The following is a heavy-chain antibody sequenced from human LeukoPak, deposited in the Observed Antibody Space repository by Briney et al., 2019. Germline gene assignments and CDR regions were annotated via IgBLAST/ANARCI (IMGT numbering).Heavy chain of an antibody. CDR1: GVSVSSGNYY. CDR2: VYKSGGT. Sequence: PSETLSLTCTASGVSVSSGNYYWSWIRQPPGKGLEWIGYVYKSGGTNYNPSLKSRVTISIDTSKNQFSLRLSSVTAADTAVYYCARGAAGYSYGWGQGTLVTVSS. V-gene: IGHV4-61*01. CDR3: ARGAAGYSYG. J-gene: IGHJ4*02. D-gene: IGHD5-18*01.